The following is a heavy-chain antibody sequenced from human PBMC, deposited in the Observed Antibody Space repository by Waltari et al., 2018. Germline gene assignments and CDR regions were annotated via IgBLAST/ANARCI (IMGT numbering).Heavy chain of an antibody. CDR1: GDSVSSYY. D-gene: IGHD3-22*01. J-gene: IGHJ4*02. CDR3: ARLNDISGYYYFDY. CDR2: VYYRGSS. Sequence: QVQLQESGPGLVKPSETLSLTCAISGDSVSSYYWTWIRQPPGKGLEWLGSVYYRGSSNDSPSLKGRVTISVDTSRNQFSLKLSSVTAADTAIYYCARLNDISGYYYFDYWGQGALVTVSS. V-gene: IGHV4-59*02.